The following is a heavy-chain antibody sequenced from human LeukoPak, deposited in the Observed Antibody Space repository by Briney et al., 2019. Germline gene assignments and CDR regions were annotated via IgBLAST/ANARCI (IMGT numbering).Heavy chain of an antibody. J-gene: IGHJ4*02. CDR1: GGSFSGYY. D-gene: IGHD2-15*01. CDR2: INHSGST. V-gene: IGHV4-34*01. Sequence: PSETPSLTCAVYGGSFSGYYWSWIRQPPGKGLEWIGEINHSGSTNYNPSLKSRVTISVDTSKNQFSLKLSSVTAADTAVYYCARGRWDIVVVVAAMYYFDYWGQGTLVTVSS. CDR3: ARGRWDIVVVVAAMYYFDY.